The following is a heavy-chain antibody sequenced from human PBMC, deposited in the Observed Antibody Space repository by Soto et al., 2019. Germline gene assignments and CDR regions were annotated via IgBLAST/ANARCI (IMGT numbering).Heavy chain of an antibody. CDR3: ARQSSSFPFDY. CDR2: INHSGST. V-gene: IGHV4-34*01. J-gene: IGHJ4*02. Sequence: QVQLQQWGAGLLKPSETLSLTCAVYGGSFSGYYWSWIRQPPGKGLEWIGEINHSGSTNYNPSLKSXVTXSXATSKNPFSLKLSSVTAADTAVYYCARQSSSFPFDYWGQGTLVTVSS. CDR1: GGSFSGYY. D-gene: IGHD6-13*01.